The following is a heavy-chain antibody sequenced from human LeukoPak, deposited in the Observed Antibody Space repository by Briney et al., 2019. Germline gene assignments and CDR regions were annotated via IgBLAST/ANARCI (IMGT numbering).Heavy chain of an antibody. D-gene: IGHD6-19*01. CDR3: GKGSSTSGCPDY. CDR1: GFTFNSYG. V-gene: IGHV3-30*02. CDR2: IRYDGSIK. Sequence: GGSLRLSCAASGFTFNSYGMHWVRQAPGKGLDWVAFIRYDGSIKHYADSVKGRSTISRDNSKNTVSLQMNSLRPEDTAVYYCGKGSSTSGCPDYWGQGTLVTVSS. J-gene: IGHJ4*02.